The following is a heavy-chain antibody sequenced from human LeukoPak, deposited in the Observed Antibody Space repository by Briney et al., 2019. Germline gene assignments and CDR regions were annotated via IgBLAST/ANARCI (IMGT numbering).Heavy chain of an antibody. CDR1: GFTFSSYG. Sequence: GRSLRLSCAASGFTFSSYGMHWVRQAPGKGLEWVAVISYDGSNKYYADSVKGRFTISRDNSKNTLYLQMNSLRAEDTAVYYCAREVRDYYDSSGYVYYYGMDVWGQGTTVTVSS. J-gene: IGHJ6*02. D-gene: IGHD3-22*01. CDR3: AREVRDYYDSSGYVYYYGMDV. V-gene: IGHV3-30*03. CDR2: ISYDGSNK.